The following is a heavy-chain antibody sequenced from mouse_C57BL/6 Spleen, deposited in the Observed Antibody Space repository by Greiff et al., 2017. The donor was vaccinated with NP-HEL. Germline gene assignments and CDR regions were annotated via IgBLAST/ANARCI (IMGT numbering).Heavy chain of an antibody. D-gene: IGHD6-1*01. CDR3: ARGQASYNWYFDV. CDR1: GYTFTDYY. Sequence: EVQLQQSGPELVKPGASVKISCKASGYTFTDYYMNWVKQSHGKSLEWIGDINPNNGGTSYNQKFKGKATLPVDKSSSTAYMELRSLTSEDSAVYYCARGQASYNWYFDVWGTGTTVTVSS. CDR2: INPNNGGT. J-gene: IGHJ1*03. V-gene: IGHV1-26*01.